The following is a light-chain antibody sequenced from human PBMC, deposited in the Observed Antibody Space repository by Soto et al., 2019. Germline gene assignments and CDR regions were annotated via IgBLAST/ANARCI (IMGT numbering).Light chain of an antibody. J-gene: IGKJ1*01. CDR1: QSVTSA. CDR3: QHYNSYSEA. V-gene: IGKV3-11*01. CDR2: DVS. Sequence: EIVLTQSPATLSLSPGDRATLSCRASQSVTSALAWFQQKPGQAPRLLIYDVSRRATGIPARFSGSGSGTDFTLTINSLEPEDFATYYCQHYNSYSEAFGQGTKVELK.